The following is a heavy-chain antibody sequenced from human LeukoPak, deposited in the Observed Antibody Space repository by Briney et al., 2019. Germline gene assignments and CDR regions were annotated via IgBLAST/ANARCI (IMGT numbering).Heavy chain of an antibody. V-gene: IGHV3-11*01. D-gene: IGHD6-19*01. CDR1: GFTFSDYY. CDR3: AKNGQWLDNWFDP. Sequence: GGSLRLSCAASGFTFSDYYMSWIRQAPGKGLEWVSYISSSGSTIYYADSVKGRFTISRDNAKNSLYLQMNSLRAEDTAVYYCAKNGQWLDNWFDPWGQGTLVTVSS. J-gene: IGHJ5*02. CDR2: ISSSGSTI.